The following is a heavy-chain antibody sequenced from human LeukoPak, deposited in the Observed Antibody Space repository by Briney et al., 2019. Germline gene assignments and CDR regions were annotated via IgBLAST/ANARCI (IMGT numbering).Heavy chain of an antibody. D-gene: IGHD3-22*01. Sequence: PSETLSLTCAVYGGSFSGYYWSWIRQPPGKGLEWIGEINHSGSTNYNPSLKSRVTISVDTSKNQFSLKLSSVTAADTAVHYCARPSGYYYDSSGYGDAFDIWGQGTMVTVSS. J-gene: IGHJ3*02. CDR3: ARPSGYYYDSSGYGDAFDI. CDR2: INHSGST. CDR1: GGSFSGYY. V-gene: IGHV4-34*01.